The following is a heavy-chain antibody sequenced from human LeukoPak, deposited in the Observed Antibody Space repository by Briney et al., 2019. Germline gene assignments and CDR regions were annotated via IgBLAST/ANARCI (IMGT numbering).Heavy chain of an antibody. Sequence: GGSLRLSCAASGFTFSSYSMNWVRQAPGKGLEWVSCISSSSSTIYYADSVKGRFTISRDNAKNSLYLQMNSMRAEDTAVYYCARDPPVVVVPADDLDEFDYWGQGTLVTVSS. V-gene: IGHV3-48*01. J-gene: IGHJ4*02. CDR3: ARDPPVVVVPADDLDEFDY. CDR1: GFTFSSYS. D-gene: IGHD2-2*01. CDR2: ISSSSSTI.